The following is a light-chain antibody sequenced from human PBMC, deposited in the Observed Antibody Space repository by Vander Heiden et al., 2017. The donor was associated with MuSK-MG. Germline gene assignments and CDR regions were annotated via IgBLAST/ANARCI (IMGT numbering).Light chain of an antibody. J-gene: IGKJ1*01. V-gene: IGKV1-39*01. CDR1: QTIGTY. Sequence: DIQMTQSPSSLSASVGDRVTITCRASQTIGTYLNWYQQKPGKAPNLLIFTASNLQGGDPSRFSDSGYEPDFTLAIGRLQPHNFATYSCQQSDSDPWTFGQGTKVEL. CDR2: TAS. CDR3: QQSDSDPWT.